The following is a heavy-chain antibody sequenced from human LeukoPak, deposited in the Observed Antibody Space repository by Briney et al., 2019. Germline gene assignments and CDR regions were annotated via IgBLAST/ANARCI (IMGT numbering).Heavy chain of an antibody. V-gene: IGHV3-23*01. Sequence: GGSLRLSCAASGFTFSTYSMNWVRQAPGKGLEWVSAISGSGGSTYYADSVKGRFTISRDNSKNTLYLQMNSLRAEDTAVYYCAKALPIVVVTMGFDYWGQGTLVTVSS. CDR2: ISGSGGST. CDR1: GFTFSTYS. J-gene: IGHJ4*02. D-gene: IGHD3-22*01. CDR3: AKALPIVVVTMGFDY.